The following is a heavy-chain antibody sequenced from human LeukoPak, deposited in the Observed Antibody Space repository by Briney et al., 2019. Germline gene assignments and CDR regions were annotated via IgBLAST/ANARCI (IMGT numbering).Heavy chain of an antibody. CDR3: AKDKSYSSGWYSGFDY. D-gene: IGHD6-19*01. CDR2: ISGSSGYI. J-gene: IGHJ4*02. CDR1: GFTFSHYY. V-gene: IGHV3-21*04. Sequence: PGGSLRLSCAASGFTFSHYYMTWVRQAPGKGLEWVSSISGSSGYIFYADSVKGRFTISRDNAKNSLYLQMNSLRAEDTALYCCAKDKSYSSGWYSGFDYWGQGTLVTVSS.